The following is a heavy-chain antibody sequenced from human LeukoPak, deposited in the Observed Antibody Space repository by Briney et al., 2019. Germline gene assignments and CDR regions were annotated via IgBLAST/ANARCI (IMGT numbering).Heavy chain of an antibody. J-gene: IGHJ6*03. Sequence: ASVKVSRKASGYTFTSYGISWLRQAPGQGLEWMGWISAYNGNTNYAQKPQGRVTMTTDTSTNTAYMELRSLRSDDADVYYCARERGAIAVAGTVRYYYYMDVWGKGTTVTVSS. CDR2: ISAYNGNT. V-gene: IGHV1-18*01. CDR1: GYTFTSYG. D-gene: IGHD6-19*01. CDR3: ARERGAIAVAGTVRYYYYMDV.